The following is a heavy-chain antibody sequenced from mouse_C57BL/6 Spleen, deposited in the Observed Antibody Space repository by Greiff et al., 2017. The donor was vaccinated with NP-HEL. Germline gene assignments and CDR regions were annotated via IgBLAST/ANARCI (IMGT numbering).Heavy chain of an antibody. J-gene: IGHJ2*01. CDR3: ARHGEDDYYGFDY. CDR2: ISSGGSYT. D-gene: IGHD1-1*01. CDR1: GFTFSSYG. Sequence: EVQVVESGGDLVKPGGSLKLSCAASGFTFSSYGMSWVRQTPDKRLEWVATISSGGSYTYYPDSVKGRFTISRDNAKNTLYLQMSSLKSEDTAMYYCARHGEDDYYGFDYWGQGTTLTVSS. V-gene: IGHV5-6*01.